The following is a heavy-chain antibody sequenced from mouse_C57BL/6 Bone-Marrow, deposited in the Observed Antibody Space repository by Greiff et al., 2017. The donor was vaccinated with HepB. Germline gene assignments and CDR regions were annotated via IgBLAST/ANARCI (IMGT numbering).Heavy chain of an antibody. J-gene: IGHJ2*01. CDR2: IWWDDDK. Sequence: QVQLQQSGPGILQPSQTLSLTCSFSGFSLSTFGMGVGWIRQPSGKGLEWLAHIWWDDDKYYNPALKSRLTISKATSKNQVFLKIANVDTADTATYYCARIHGIYYGNYGYWGQGTTLTVSS. D-gene: IGHD2-1*01. CDR1: GFSLSTFGMG. V-gene: IGHV8-8*01. CDR3: ARIHGIYYGNYGY.